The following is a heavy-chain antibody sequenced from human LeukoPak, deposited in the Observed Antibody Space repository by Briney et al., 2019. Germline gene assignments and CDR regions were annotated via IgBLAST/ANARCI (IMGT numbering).Heavy chain of an antibody. Sequence: GGSLRLSCAASGFRLSDYSMNWVRQAPGKGLEWISYIGISSGNTNYADSVKGRFTISGDKAKNSLYLQMNSLRVEDTAVYYCARDYKYAFDNWGQGTLVTVSS. J-gene: IGHJ4*02. V-gene: IGHV3-48*01. CDR2: IGISSGNT. D-gene: IGHD5-24*01. CDR1: GFRLSDYS. CDR3: ARDYKYAFDN.